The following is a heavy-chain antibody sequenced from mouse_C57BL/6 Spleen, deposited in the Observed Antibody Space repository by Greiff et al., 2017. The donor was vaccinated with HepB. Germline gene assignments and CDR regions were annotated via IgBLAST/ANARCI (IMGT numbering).Heavy chain of an antibody. CDR2: IYPRSGNT. CDR3: ARGSSDEAFEV. Sequence: QVQLQQPGAELVKPGASVKLSCKASGYTFTSYWMRWVKQRPGQGLEWIGEIYPRSGNTNYNEKFKSKATLTVDKSSSTAYMQLSSLTSEDSAVYYCARGSSDEAFEVWGTGTTVT. CDR1: GYTFTSYW. J-gene: IGHJ1*03. D-gene: IGHD3-2*02. V-gene: IGHV1-55*01.